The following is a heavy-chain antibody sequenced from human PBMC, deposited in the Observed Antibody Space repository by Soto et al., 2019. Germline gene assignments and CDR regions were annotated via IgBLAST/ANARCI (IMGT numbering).Heavy chain of an antibody. D-gene: IGHD2-2*01. J-gene: IGHJ4*02. CDR1: GFPFSTYC. CDR3: ARDRRYCTSTNCYGPQYYFDY. V-gene: IGHV3-33*01. Sequence: GGALRLSFSASGFPFSTYCMHWVPPAPGKGVGWVAVIWYDGSSKYYADSVKGRFTISRDNSKNTLYLQMNSLRAEDTAVYYCARDRRYCTSTNCYGPQYYFDYWGQGTLVTVSS. CDR2: IWYDGSSK.